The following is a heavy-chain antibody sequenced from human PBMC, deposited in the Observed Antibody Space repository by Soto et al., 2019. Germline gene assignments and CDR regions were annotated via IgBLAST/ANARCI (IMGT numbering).Heavy chain of an antibody. V-gene: IGHV1-3*01. D-gene: IGHD4-17*01. CDR2: INADNGNT. CDR1: GYTFSGSV. CDR3: ASEIDATSATSMDY. J-gene: IGHJ4*02. Sequence: QVQLVQSGAEVKKPGASVKVSCKASGYTFSGSVMHWVRQAPGQGLEWMGWINADNGNTKYSQKFQVRVTMTWDTSACTAALELSSRLSEDTAIYYCASEIDATSATSMDYWGQGTRVTVSS.